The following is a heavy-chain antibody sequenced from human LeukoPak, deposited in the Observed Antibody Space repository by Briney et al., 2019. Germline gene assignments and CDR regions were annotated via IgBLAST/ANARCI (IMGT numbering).Heavy chain of an antibody. V-gene: IGHV1-8*02. J-gene: IGHJ3*02. D-gene: IGHD3/OR15-3a*01. Sequence: ASVKVSCKASGYTFTSYDINWVRQATGQGLEWMGWMNPNSGNTGYAQKFQGRVTMTTDTSTSTAYMELRSLRSDDTAVYYCARARGLNAFDIWGQGTMVTVSS. CDR3: ARARGLNAFDI. CDR1: GYTFTSYD. CDR2: MNPNSGNT.